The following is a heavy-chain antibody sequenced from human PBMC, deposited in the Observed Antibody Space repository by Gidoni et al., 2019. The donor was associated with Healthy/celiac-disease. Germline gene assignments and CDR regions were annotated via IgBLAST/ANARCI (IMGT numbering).Heavy chain of an antibody. CDR1: GFTFSSYR. J-gene: IGHJ6*02. Sequence: EVQLVESGGGLVKPGGSLRLSCAASGFTFSSYRMNWVRQAPGKGLELVSSISSSSSYIYYADSVKGRFTISRDNAKNSLYLQMNSLRAEDTAVYYCARDYYDSSGYYPPYYYYGMDVWGQGTTVTVSS. V-gene: IGHV3-21*01. CDR2: ISSSSSYI. CDR3: ARDYYDSSGYYPPYYYYGMDV. D-gene: IGHD3-22*01.